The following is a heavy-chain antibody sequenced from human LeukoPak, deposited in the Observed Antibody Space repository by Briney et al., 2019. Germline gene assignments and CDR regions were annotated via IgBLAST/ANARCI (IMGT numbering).Heavy chain of an antibody. V-gene: IGHV5-51*01. CDR1: GYSFTSYW. J-gene: IGHJ3*02. CDR3: ARPYYDFWSGYSGHDAFDI. CDR2: IYPGDSDT. D-gene: IGHD3-3*01. Sequence: GESLKISCKGSGYSFTSYWIGWVRQMPGKGLEWMGIIYPGDSDTRYSPSFQGQVTISADKSISTAYLQWSNLKASDTAMYYCARPYYDFWSGYSGHDAFDIWGQGTMVTVSS.